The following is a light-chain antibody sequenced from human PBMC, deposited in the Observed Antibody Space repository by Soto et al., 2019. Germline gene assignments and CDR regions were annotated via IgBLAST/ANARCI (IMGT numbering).Light chain of an antibody. V-gene: IGKV1-5*01. CDR1: QSFNNW. J-gene: IGKJ2*01. CDR3: QKSDGY. Sequence: DIQMTQSPSTLSASVGDRVTITCRASQSFNNWLAWYQQKPGKAPKLLIYDASTLQSGVPSRFSGSGSGTELTLTISSLQPDDFATYYCQKSDGYFGQGTRLEIK. CDR2: DAS.